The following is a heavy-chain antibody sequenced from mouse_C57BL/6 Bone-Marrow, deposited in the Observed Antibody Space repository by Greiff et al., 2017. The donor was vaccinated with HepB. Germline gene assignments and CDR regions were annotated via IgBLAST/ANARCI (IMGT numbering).Heavy chain of an antibody. CDR1: GFTFSSYA. D-gene: IGHD4-1*01. V-gene: IGHV5-4*01. CDR3: ARVWRGLTGVTYFDV. CDR2: ISDGGSYT. Sequence: EVQLVESGGGLVKPGGSLKLSCAASGFTFSSYAMSWVRQTPEKRLEWVATISDGGSYTYYPDNVKGRFTISRDNAKNNLYLQMSHLKSEDTAMYYCARVWRGLTGVTYFDVWGTGTTVTVSS. J-gene: IGHJ1*03.